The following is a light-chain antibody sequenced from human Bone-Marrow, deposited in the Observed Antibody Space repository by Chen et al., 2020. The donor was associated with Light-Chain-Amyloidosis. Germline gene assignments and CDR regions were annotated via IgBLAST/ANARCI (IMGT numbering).Light chain of an antibody. CDR3: QVWDRSSDRPV. CDR2: DDS. Sequence: SYVLTQPSSVSVAPGQTATIACGGNNIGSTSVHWYQQTPGQAPRLFVYDDSDRPSGIPERLSGSNSGNTATLTISRLEAGDEADYYCQVWDRSSDRPVFGGGTKLTVL. CDR1: NIGSTS. J-gene: IGLJ3*02. V-gene: IGLV3-21*02.